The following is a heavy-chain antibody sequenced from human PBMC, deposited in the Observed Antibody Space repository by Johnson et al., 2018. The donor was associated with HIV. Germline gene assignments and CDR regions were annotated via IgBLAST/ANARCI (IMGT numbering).Heavy chain of an antibody. D-gene: IGHD6-6*01. CDR3: ARAEIAGRLYTAFDI. J-gene: IGHJ3*02. CDR2: ISGSGGST. Sequence: VQLVESGGGLVQPVGSLRLSCTASGFTFSNYAMSWVRQAPGKGLEWVSAISGSGGSTYYADSVKGRFTISRDNAKNKLYLQMNSLRAEDTAVYYCARAEIAGRLYTAFDIWGQGTVVTVSS. V-gene: IGHV3-23*04. CDR1: GFTFSNYA.